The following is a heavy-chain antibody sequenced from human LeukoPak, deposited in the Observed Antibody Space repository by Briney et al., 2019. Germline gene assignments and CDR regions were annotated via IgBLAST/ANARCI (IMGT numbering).Heavy chain of an antibody. J-gene: IGHJ6*04. Sequence: GGSLRLSCAASGFTFSSYSMNWVRQAPGKGLEWVSYISSSSSTIYYADSVKGRFTISRDNAKNSLYLQMNSLRAEDTAVYYCARDGMTTVTTRGVDVWGKGTTVTVSS. V-gene: IGHV3-48*01. CDR3: ARDGMTTVTTRGVDV. CDR1: GFTFSSYS. D-gene: IGHD4-11*01. CDR2: ISSSSSTI.